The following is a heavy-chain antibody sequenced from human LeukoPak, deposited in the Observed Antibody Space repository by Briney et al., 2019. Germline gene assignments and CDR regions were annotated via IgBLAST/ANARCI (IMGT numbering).Heavy chain of an antibody. J-gene: IGHJ3*01. CDR1: GFTFSSYG. CDR3: ARASTTYYYDSAIL. CDR2: ISYDGSNK. D-gene: IGHD3-22*01. V-gene: IGHV3-30*03. Sequence: PGRSLRLSCAASGFTFSSYGMHWVRQAPGKGLEWVAVISYDGSNKYYADSVKGRFTISRDNSKNTLYLQMNSLRAEDTAVYYCARASTTYYYDSAILWGQGTMVTVSS.